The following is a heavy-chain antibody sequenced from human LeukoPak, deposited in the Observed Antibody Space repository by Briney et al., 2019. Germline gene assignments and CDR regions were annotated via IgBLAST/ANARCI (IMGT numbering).Heavy chain of an antibody. Sequence: SVKVSCKASGGTFSSYAISWVRQAPGQGLEWMGGIIPIFGTANYAQKFQGRVTITTDESTSTAYMELSSLRSEDTAVYYCARGGVGELLFDAFDIWGQGTMVTVSS. V-gene: IGHV1-69*05. J-gene: IGHJ3*02. CDR3: ARGGVGELLFDAFDI. CDR2: IIPIFGTA. CDR1: GGTFSSYA. D-gene: IGHD3-10*01.